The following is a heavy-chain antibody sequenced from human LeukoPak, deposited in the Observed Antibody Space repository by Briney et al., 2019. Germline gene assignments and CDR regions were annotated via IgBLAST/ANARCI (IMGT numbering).Heavy chain of an antibody. Sequence: SGTLSLTCAVSGGSISSGNWWSWVRQPPGKGLEWIGEIYHSGSTNYNPSLKSRVTISVDKSKNQFSLKLNSVTAADTAVYYCARDRGPTGCDFDYWGQGTLVTVPS. V-gene: IGHV4-4*02. CDR1: GGSISSGNW. D-gene: IGHD1-14*01. J-gene: IGHJ4*02. CDR2: IYHSGST. CDR3: ARDRGPTGCDFDY.